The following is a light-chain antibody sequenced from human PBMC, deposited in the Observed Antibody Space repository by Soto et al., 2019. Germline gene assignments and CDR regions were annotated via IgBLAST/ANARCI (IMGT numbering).Light chain of an antibody. V-gene: IGLV2-14*01. CDR2: EVS. CDR3: SSYTSSSTLV. Sequence: QSALTQPASVSGSPGQSITISCSETSSDVGGYNYVSWYQQHPGKAPKLMIYEVSNRPSGVSNRFSGSKSGNTASLTISGLQAEDEADCSSYTSSSTLVFGTGTKLTVL. CDR1: SSDVGGYNY. J-gene: IGLJ1*01.